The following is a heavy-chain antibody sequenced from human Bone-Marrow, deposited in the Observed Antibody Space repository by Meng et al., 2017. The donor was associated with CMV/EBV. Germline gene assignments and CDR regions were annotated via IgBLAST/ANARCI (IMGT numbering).Heavy chain of an antibody. Sequence: GESLKISCAASGFTFSSYSMNWVRQAPGKGLEWVSSISSSSSYIYYADSVKGRFTISRDNAKNSLYLQMNSLRAEDTATYYCASTAGCDYWGQGTLVTVSS. CDR1: GFTFSSYS. CDR3: ASTAGCDY. CDR2: ISSSSSYI. D-gene: IGHD6-19*01. J-gene: IGHJ4*02. V-gene: IGHV3-21*01.